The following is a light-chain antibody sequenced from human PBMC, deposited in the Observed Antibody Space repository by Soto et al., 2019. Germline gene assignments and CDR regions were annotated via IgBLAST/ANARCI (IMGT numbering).Light chain of an antibody. CDR2: DVS. CDR3: CSYAGSYTFV. CDR1: KNVIGVYDF. Sequence: QSVLTQPPSASGSPGQSVTISCTGTKNVIGVYDFVSWYQHHPGKAPRLIIYDVSKRPSGVPDRFSGSKSDNTASLTISGLQAEDEADYYCCSYAGSYTFVFGIGTKVTVL. J-gene: IGLJ1*01. V-gene: IGLV2-11*01.